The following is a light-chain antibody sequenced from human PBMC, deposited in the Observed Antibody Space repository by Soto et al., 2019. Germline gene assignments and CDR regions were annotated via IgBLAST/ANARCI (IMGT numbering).Light chain of an antibody. CDR1: QTIDSW. Sequence: PSILSSSVRDSVTITCRASQTIDSWVAWYQQKPGKAPKLLVYDATSLESGVSSRFSGSGYGTDFTLSINNLKPDDFATYYCQQYNRIITFGQGTRLEIK. CDR2: DAT. CDR3: QQYNRIIT. J-gene: IGKJ5*01. V-gene: IGKV1-5*01.